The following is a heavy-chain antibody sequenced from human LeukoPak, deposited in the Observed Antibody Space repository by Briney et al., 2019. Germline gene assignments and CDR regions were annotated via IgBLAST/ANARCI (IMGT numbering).Heavy chain of an antibody. CDR3: AKGVVAATNAAYYGMDV. CDR1: GFTFSNYG. D-gene: IGHD2-15*01. V-gene: IGHV3-30*18. CDR2: ISYDESDK. Sequence: GGSLRLSCAASGFTFSNYGMHWVRQAPGKGLEWVAVISYDESDKYYADSVKGRFTISRDNSKNTLYLQMNSLRPEDTAVYYCAKGVVAATNAAYYGMDVWGQGTRSPSP. J-gene: IGHJ6*02.